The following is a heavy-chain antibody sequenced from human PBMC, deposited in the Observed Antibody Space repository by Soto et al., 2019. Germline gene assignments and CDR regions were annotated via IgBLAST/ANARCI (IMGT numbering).Heavy chain of an antibody. Sequence: QVTLKESGPVLVKPTETLTLTCTVSGFSLSNARMGVSWIRQPPGKALEWLAHIFSNDEKSYSTSLKSRLTISKDTSKSQVVLTMTNMDPVDTATYYCAREVPLYDILTGYYTGANFDYWGQGTLVTVSS. CDR3: AREVPLYDILTGYYTGANFDY. V-gene: IGHV2-26*01. J-gene: IGHJ4*02. CDR1: GFSLSNARMG. D-gene: IGHD3-9*01. CDR2: IFSNDEK.